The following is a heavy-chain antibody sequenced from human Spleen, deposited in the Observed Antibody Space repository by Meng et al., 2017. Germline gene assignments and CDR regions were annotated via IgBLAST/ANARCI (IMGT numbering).Heavy chain of an antibody. CDR2: ISSSGSTI. J-gene: IGHJ4*02. Sequence: ESLKISCAASGFTFSSYSMNWVRQAPGKGLEWVSYISSSGSTIYYADSVKGRFTISRDNAKNSLYLQMNSLRAEDTAVYYCARATVTIPDYWGQGTLVTVSS. D-gene: IGHD4-17*01. V-gene: IGHV3-48*04. CDR3: ARATVTIPDY. CDR1: GFTFSSYS.